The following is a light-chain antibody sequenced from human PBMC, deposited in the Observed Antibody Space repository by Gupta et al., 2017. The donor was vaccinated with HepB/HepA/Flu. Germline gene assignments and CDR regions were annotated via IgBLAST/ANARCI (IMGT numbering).Light chain of an antibody. CDR2: DVN. CDR1: SSDIGAYNS. CDR3: GSYTRSSTWL. V-gene: IGLV2-14*03. J-gene: IGLJ2*01. Sequence: QSALTQPASVSGSPGPSIAISCTGTSSDIGAYNSVSWYQQHPGKAPQLRIYDVNNRPSGVSNRFSGSKSGNTAFLIISGLQAEDEADDFCGSYTRSSTWLFGGGTKVTVL.